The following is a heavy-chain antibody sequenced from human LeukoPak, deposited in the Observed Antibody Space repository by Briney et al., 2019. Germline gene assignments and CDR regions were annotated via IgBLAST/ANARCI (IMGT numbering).Heavy chain of an antibody. J-gene: IGHJ4*02. Sequence: SETLSLTCTVSGGSISSNRHYWGWIRQPPGKGLEWIGNIYYGGSTYYNPSLKSRVTISVDTSKNQFSLKLSSVTAADTAVYFCARIVYDSSGWYRFDYWGQGTLVTVSS. CDR1: GGSISSNRHY. V-gene: IGHV4-39*01. D-gene: IGHD6-19*01. CDR2: IYYGGST. CDR3: ARIVYDSSGWYRFDY.